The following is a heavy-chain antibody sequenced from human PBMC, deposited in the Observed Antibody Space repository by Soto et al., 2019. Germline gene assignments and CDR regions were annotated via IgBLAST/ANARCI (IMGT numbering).Heavy chain of an antibody. D-gene: IGHD2-2*01. J-gene: IGHJ4*02. CDR1: GFTFNTYW. CDR2: INSAGTIT. Sequence: EVQLVESGGAVVQPGGSLRLSCAASGFTFNTYWMHWVRQVPGKGLVWVSRINSAGTITSYADSVRGRFTISRDNAKNKVYLQMNSLRADDTAVYYCARDMHPADTPGADFDYWGQGTRVTVSS. V-gene: IGHV3-74*01. CDR3: ARDMHPADTPGADFDY.